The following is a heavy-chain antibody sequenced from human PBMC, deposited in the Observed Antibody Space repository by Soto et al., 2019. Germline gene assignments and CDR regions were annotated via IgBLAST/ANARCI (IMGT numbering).Heavy chain of an antibody. Sequence: QVQLQESGPGLVKPSQTLSLTCTVSGGSISSGDYYWSWIRQPPGKGLEWIGYIYYSGSTYYNPSLKKRVTKSVDTSKTQFSLKLSSVTAADTAVYYCARCGYYYYGMDVWGQGTTVTVSS. CDR3: ARCGYYYYGMDV. CDR1: GGSISSGDYY. J-gene: IGHJ6*02. CDR2: IYYSGST. V-gene: IGHV4-30-4*01.